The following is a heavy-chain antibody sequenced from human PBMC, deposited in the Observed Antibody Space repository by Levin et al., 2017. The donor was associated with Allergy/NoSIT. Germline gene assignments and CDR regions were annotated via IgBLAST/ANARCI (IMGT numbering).Heavy chain of an antibody. Sequence: PGGSLRLSCAASGFTFSDYYMSWIRQAPGKGLEWLSYVSSSSDYTDYADSVKGRFTISRDNVKESLYLQMDSLGAEDTAVYYCARDDRVIRGRLYDYYGLDVWGQGTTVTVYS. CDR1: GFTFSDYY. CDR3: ARDDRVIRGRLYDYYGLDV. CDR2: VSSSSDYT. J-gene: IGHJ6*02. V-gene: IGHV3-11*05. D-gene: IGHD3-10*01.